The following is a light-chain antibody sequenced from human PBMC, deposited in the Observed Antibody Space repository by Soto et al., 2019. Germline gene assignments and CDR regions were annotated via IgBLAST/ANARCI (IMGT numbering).Light chain of an antibody. Sequence: EIVLTQSPGTLSLSPGERATLSCRASQSVSSSYLAWYQQKPGQAPRLLIYDASSRATGIPDRFSGSGSGTDFTLTISRLKTEDCAVYYCQQYGSSPFTFGPGTKVDIK. J-gene: IGKJ3*01. CDR2: DAS. V-gene: IGKV3-20*01. CDR1: QSVSSSY. CDR3: QQYGSSPFT.